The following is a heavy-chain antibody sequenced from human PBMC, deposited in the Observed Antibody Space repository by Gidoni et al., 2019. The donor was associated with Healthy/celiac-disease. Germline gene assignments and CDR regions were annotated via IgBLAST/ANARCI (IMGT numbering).Heavy chain of an antibody. D-gene: IGHD6-6*01. V-gene: IGHV1-24*01. CDR1: GYTLTELS. J-gene: IGHJ3*02. Sequence: QVQLVQSGAEVKKPGASVTVSCTVSGYTLTELSMHWVRQAPGKGLEWMGGFDPEDGETIYAQKFQGRVTMTEDTSTDTAYMELSSLRSEDTAVYYCATVSAVSIAARRDAFDIWGQGTMVTVSS. CDR3: ATVSAVSIAARRDAFDI. CDR2: FDPEDGET.